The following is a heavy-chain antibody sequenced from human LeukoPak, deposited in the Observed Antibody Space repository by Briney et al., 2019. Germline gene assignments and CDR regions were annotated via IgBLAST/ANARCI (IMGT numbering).Heavy chain of an antibody. CDR3: ARVGGYSYGYLDY. CDR1: GGTFSSYA. Sequence: ASVKVSCKASGGTFSSYAISWVRQAPGQGLEWMGWINPNSGGTIHVQKFQGRVTMTRDTSISTAYMDLSRLRSDDTAVYYCARVGGYSYGYLDYWGQGTLVTVSS. D-gene: IGHD5-18*01. J-gene: IGHJ4*02. CDR2: INPNSGGT. V-gene: IGHV1-2*02.